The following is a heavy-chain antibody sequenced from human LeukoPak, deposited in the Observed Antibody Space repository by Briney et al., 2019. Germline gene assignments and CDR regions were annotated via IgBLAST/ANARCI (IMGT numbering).Heavy chain of an antibody. CDR1: GFTFSSYA. D-gene: IGHD3-22*01. Sequence: TGGSLRLSCAASGFTFSSYAMGWVRQAPGKGLEWVSGISGSGGSTYDADSVKGRFTISRDNSKNTLYLQMNSLRAGDTAVYYCASQARVSMIVVVDYWGQGTLVTVSS. V-gene: IGHV3-23*01. CDR2: ISGSGGST. J-gene: IGHJ4*02. CDR3: ASQARVSMIVVVDY.